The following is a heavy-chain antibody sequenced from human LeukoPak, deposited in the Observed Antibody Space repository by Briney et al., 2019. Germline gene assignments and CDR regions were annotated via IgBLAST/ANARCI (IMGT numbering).Heavy chain of an antibody. CDR2: IIPIFGTA. V-gene: IGHV1-69*13. CDR1: GYTFTSYG. D-gene: IGHD5-12*01. Sequence: GASVKVSCKASGYTFTSYGISWVRQAPGQGLEWMGGIIPIFGTANYAQKFQGRVTITADESTSTAYMELSSLRSEDTAVYYCARVAGYSGYNYPPPFDYWGQGTLVTVSS. CDR3: ARVAGYSGYNYPPPFDY. J-gene: IGHJ4*02.